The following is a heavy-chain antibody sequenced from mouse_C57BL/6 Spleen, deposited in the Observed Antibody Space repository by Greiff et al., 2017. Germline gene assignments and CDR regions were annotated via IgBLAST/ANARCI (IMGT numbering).Heavy chain of an antibody. Sequence: EVKLQESGEGLVKPGGSLKLSCAASGFTFSSYAMSWVRQTPEKRLEWVAYISSGGDYIYYADTVKGRFTISRDNARNTLYLQLSSLKSEDTAMYYCTSFYYDYDGYYAMDYWGQGTSVTVSS. D-gene: IGHD2-4*01. J-gene: IGHJ4*01. CDR2: ISSGGDYI. V-gene: IGHV5-9-1*02. CDR3: TSFYYDYDGYYAMDY. CDR1: GFTFSSYA.